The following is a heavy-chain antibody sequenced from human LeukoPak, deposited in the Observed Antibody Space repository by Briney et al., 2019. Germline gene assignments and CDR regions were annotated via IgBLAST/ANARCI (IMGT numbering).Heavy chain of an antibody. Sequence: PSETLSLTCTVSGGSISSYYWSWIRQPPGKGLEWIGYIYYSGSTNYNPSLKSRVTISVDTSKNQFSLKLSSVTAADTAVYYCARAPPGPRTIDYWGQGTLVTVSS. D-gene: IGHD1-14*01. CDR1: GGSISSYY. CDR3: ARAPPGPRTIDY. CDR2: IYYSGST. V-gene: IGHV4-59*12. J-gene: IGHJ4*02.